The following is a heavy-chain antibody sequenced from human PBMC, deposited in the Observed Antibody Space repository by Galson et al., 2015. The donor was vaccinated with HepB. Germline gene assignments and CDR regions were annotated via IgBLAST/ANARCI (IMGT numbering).Heavy chain of an antibody. CDR2: IKQDGSEK. J-gene: IGHJ6*02. V-gene: IGHV3-7*01. Sequence: SLRLSCAASGFTFSSYWMSWVRQAPGKGLEWVANIKQDGSEKYYVDSVKGRFTISRDNAKNSLYLQMNSLRAEDTAVYYCARDVLRVVVITTPDDYYYGMDVWGQGTTVTVSS. CDR3: ARDVLRVVVITTPDDYYYGMDV. D-gene: IGHD3-22*01. CDR1: GFTFSSYW.